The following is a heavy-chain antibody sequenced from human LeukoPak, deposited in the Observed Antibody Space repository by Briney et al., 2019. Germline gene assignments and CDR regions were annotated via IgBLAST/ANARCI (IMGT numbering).Heavy chain of an antibody. V-gene: IGHV1-2*02. D-gene: IGHD6-19*01. CDR2: INPNSGGT. J-gene: IGHJ3*02. Sequence: VASVKVSCKASGYTFTGYYMHWVRQAPGQGLEWMGWINPNSGGTNYAQKFQGRVTMTRDTSISTAYMELRSLRSDDTAVYYCARDRYTPRWLSTTNDAFDIWGQGTMVTVSS. CDR1: GYTFTGYY. CDR3: ARDRYTPRWLSTTNDAFDI.